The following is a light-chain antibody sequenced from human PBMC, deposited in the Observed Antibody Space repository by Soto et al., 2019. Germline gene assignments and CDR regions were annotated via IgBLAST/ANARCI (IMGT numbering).Light chain of an antibody. Sequence: EIVLTQSPATLSVSPGESATLSCRASQSVSDNLAWYQQKRGQAPRLLIHGASTRATGIPARFSGSGSGTEFTLTISSLQSEDFAVYYCHQYDDWPPGYTFGQGTKLEI. CDR1: QSVSDN. CDR3: HQYDDWPPGYT. CDR2: GAS. J-gene: IGKJ2*01. V-gene: IGKV3-15*01.